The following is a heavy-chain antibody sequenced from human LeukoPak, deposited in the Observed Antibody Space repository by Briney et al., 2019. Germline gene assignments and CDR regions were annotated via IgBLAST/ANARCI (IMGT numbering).Heavy chain of an antibody. V-gene: IGHV3-23*01. CDR3: ARVAVAGTGY. J-gene: IGHJ4*02. CDR1: GFTFSSYA. Sequence: GGSLRLSCAASGFTFSSYAMSWVRQAPGKGLEWVSAISGSGGSTYYADSVKGRFTISRDNAKNSLYLQMNSLRAEDTAVYYCARVAVAGTGYWGQGTLVTVSS. D-gene: IGHD6-19*01. CDR2: ISGSGGST.